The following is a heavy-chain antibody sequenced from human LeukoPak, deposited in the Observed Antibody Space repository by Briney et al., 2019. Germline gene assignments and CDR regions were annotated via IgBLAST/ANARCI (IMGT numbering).Heavy chain of an antibody. CDR2: INPNSGGA. CDR1: GYTFIGYY. D-gene: IGHD4-17*01. CDR3: ARVSATVPTH. V-gene: IGHV1-2*02. Sequence: ASVKVSCKASGYTFIGYYMHWVRQAPGQGLEWMGWINPNSGGAKYAQKFQGRVTMTRDTSINTAYMELSRLKSDDTAIYYCARVSATVPTHWGQGTLLTVSS. J-gene: IGHJ4*02.